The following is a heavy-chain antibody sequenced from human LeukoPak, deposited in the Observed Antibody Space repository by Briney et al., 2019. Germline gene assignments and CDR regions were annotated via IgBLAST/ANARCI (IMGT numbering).Heavy chain of an antibody. CDR3: ASGGNSFFGAFDI. J-gene: IGHJ3*02. Sequence: SETLSLTCTVSGGSISSSSYYWGWIRQPPGKGLEWIGGIYYSGSTYYNPSLKSRVTISVDTSKNQFSLKLSSVTAADTAVYYCASGGNSFFGAFDIWGQGTMVTVSS. D-gene: IGHD4-23*01. CDR2: IYYSGST. CDR1: GGSISSSSYY. V-gene: IGHV4-39*01.